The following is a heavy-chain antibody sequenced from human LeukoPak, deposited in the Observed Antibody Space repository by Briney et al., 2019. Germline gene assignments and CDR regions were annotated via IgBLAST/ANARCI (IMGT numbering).Heavy chain of an antibody. CDR1: GFTFSNFW. CDR2: IKQDASEK. J-gene: IGHJ4*02. Sequence: GGSLRLSCAASGFTFSNFWMSWVRQAPGKGLEWVANIKQDASEKYYVDSVKGRFSISRDNAKNSLYLQMNSLRAEDTAVYYCARGSSSWYSYWGRGTLVTVSS. V-gene: IGHV3-7*01. D-gene: IGHD6-13*01. CDR3: ARGSSSWYSY.